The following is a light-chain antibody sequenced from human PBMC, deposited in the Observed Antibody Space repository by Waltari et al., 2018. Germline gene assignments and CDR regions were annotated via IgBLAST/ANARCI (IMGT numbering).Light chain of an antibody. J-gene: IGKJ1*01. CDR3: QHYVSLPAT. CDR1: QIVSRT. Sequence: EIVLTQSPGRLSSSPGERVTLSCRASQIVSRTLAWYQQKPGQAPRLLIFGASNRATGIPDRFSGSGSGTDFSLTISRLEPEDFAVYYCQHYVSLPATFGQGTKVEIK. CDR2: GAS. V-gene: IGKV3-20*01.